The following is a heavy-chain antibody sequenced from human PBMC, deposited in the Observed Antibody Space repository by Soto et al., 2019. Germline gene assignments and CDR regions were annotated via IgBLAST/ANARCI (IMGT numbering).Heavy chain of an antibody. CDR3: AKDGGYAYYDGSGYYFAY. CDR1: GFTFSSYA. D-gene: IGHD3-22*01. J-gene: IGHJ4*02. CDR2: ISGSTGST. Sequence: EVQLLESGGGLVQPGGSLRLSCAASGFTFSSYAMSWVRQAPGKGLEWVSAISGSTGSTYYADSVKGRFTISRDNSKNTLXLQMNSLSAEDTAVYYCAKDGGYAYYDGSGYYFAYWGQGTLVTVSS. V-gene: IGHV3-23*01.